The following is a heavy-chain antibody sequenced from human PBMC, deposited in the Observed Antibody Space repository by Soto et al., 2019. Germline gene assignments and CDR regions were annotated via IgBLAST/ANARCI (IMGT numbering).Heavy chain of an antibody. D-gene: IGHD3-9*01. V-gene: IGHV1-3*01. CDR2: TNAGNGNT. Sequence: GASVKVTCKASGYTFTSYAMHWVRQAPGQRLEWMGWTNAGNGNTKYSQKFQGRVTITRDTSASTAYMELSSLRSEDTAVYYCARASLYYNILTGYDYWGQGTLVTVSS. J-gene: IGHJ4*02. CDR3: ARASLYYNILTGYDY. CDR1: GYTFTSYA.